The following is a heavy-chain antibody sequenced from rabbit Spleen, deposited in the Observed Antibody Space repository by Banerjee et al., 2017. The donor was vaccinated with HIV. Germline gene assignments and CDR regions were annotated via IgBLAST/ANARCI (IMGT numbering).Heavy chain of an antibody. J-gene: IGHJ6*01. CDR1: GFDFSRGYD. CDR2: IYTGSVKT. V-gene: IGHV1S40*01. Sequence: QQLVESGGGLVKPGASLTLTCKASGFDFSRGYDMCWVRQAPGKGLEWIGCIYTGSVKTYYARWAKGRFTISKTSSTTVTLQMTSLTVADTATYFCARDLADVIGWNFGWWGPGTLVTVS. D-gene: IGHD4-1*01. CDR3: ARDLADVIGWNFGW.